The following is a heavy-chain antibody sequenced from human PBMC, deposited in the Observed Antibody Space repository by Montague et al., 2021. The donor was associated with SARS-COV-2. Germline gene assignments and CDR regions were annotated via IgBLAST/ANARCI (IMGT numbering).Heavy chain of an antibody. CDR2: INHSGST. J-gene: IGHJ6*02. CDR3: ARGAVVVPAATEGYSYYYGMDV. D-gene: IGHD2-2*01. CDR1: GGSFSGYD. Sequence: SETLSLTCAVYGGSFSGYDWSWIRRPPGKGLEWIGEINHSGSTNXNPSLKSRVTISVDTSKNQFSLKLSSVTAADTAVYYCARGAVVVPAATEGYSYYYGMDVWGQGTTVTVSS. V-gene: IGHV4-34*01.